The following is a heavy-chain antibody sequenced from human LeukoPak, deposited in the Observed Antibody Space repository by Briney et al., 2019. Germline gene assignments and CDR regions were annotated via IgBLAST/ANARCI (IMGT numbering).Heavy chain of an antibody. CDR2: VDGGGGGT. Sequence: GGSLRLSCAAPGFTLSSYAMTWVRQAPGRGPEWVSSVDGGGGGTYYADSVKGRFTISRDNSKDTLYLQMNGLRAEDTAVYFCAKQSAGSAAWYSLHYDFWGQGTLVTVSS. CDR1: GFTLSSYA. J-gene: IGHJ4*02. CDR3: AKQSAGSAAWYSLHYDF. D-gene: IGHD6-13*01. V-gene: IGHV3-23*01.